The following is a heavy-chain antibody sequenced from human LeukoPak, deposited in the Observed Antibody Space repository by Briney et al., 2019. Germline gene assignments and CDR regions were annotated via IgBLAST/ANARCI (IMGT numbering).Heavy chain of an antibody. CDR2: IYTSGST. J-gene: IGHJ6*02. CDR1: GGSISSYY. V-gene: IGHV4-4*07. CDR3: AREVTMVRGVIIRRYYYGMDV. Sequence: SETLSLTCTVSGGSISSYYWSWIRQPAGKGLEWIGRIYTSGSTNYNPSLKSRVTMSVDTSKNQFSLKLSSVTAADTAVYYCAREVTMVRGVIIRRYYYGMDVWGQGTTVTVSS. D-gene: IGHD3-10*01.